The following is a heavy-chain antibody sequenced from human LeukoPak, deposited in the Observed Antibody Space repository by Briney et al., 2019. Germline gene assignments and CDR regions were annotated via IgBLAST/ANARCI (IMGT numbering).Heavy chain of an antibody. D-gene: IGHD3-16*01. Sequence: GGSLRLSCAASGLTFSSYAMSWVRQAPGKGLEWVSAISGSGGSTYYADSVKGRFTISRDNSKNTLYLQMSSLRTDDTAVYYCARDPGWGYYFDYWGQGTLVTVSS. CDR2: ISGSGGST. V-gene: IGHV3-23*01. CDR1: GLTFSSYA. J-gene: IGHJ4*02. CDR3: ARDPGWGYYFDY.